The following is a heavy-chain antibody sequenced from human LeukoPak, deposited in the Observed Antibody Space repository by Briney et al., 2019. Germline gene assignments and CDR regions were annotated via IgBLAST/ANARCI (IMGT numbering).Heavy chain of an antibody. J-gene: IGHJ4*02. CDR3: AIQYYYDTSGLSDY. V-gene: IGHV4-34*01. D-gene: IGHD3-22*01. CDR1: GGPFSGYY. Sequence: PSETLSLTCAVYGGPFSGYYWSWIRQPPGKGLEWIGKINHSGSTNYNPSLKSRVTISVDTSKNQFSLKLSSVTAADTAVYYCAIQYYYDTSGLSDYWGQGTLVTVSS. CDR2: INHSGST.